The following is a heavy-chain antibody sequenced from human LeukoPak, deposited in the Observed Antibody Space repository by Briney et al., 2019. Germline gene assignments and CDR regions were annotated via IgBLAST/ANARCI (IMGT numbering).Heavy chain of an antibody. CDR2: IYYSGST. D-gene: IGHD3-22*01. V-gene: IGHV4-38-2*01. CDR1: GYSISSGYH. CDR3: ARADIYDRSGFEY. J-gene: IGHJ4*02. Sequence: PSETLSLTCAVFGYSISSGYHWGWIRQPPGKGLEWIGSIYYSGSTYYNPSLKSRVTISVDTSKNQFSLKLSSVTAADTAVYYCARADIYDRSGFEYWGQGTLVTVSS.